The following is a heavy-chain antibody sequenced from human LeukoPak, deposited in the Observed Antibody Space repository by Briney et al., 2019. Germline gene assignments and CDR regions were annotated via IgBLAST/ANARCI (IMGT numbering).Heavy chain of an antibody. V-gene: IGHV4-61*08. J-gene: IGHJ3*02. Sequence: SETLSLTCTVSGGSVSSAGYYWSRIRQPPGKGLEFIGYIHYSGSTNYNPSLKSRVTISVDTSKNQFSLKLSSVTAADTAVYYCARGSTLYYDILTGYYTPGPFDIWGQGTMFTVSS. D-gene: IGHD3-9*01. CDR1: GGSVSSAGYY. CDR3: ARGSTLYYDILTGYYTPGPFDI. CDR2: IHYSGST.